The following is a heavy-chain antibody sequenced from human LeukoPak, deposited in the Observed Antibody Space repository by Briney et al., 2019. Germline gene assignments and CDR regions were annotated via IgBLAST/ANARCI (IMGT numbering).Heavy chain of an antibody. CDR1: GFTFSSYG. Sequence: GRSLRLSCAASGFTFSSYGMHWVRQAPGKGLEWVAVISYDGSNKYYADSVKGRFTISRDNSKNTLYLQMNSLRAEDTAVYYCAKGGYSSSWYTSFDYWGQGTLVTVSS. CDR2: ISYDGSNK. J-gene: IGHJ4*02. CDR3: AKGGYSSSWYTSFDY. V-gene: IGHV3-30*18. D-gene: IGHD6-13*01.